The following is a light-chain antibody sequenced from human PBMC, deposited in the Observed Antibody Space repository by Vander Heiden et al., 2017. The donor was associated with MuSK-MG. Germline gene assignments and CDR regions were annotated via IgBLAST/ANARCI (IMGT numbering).Light chain of an antibody. J-gene: IGLJ2*01. CDR1: SSDVGGFNF. CDR3: SSYTNSSAVV. V-gene: IGLV2-14*03. Sequence: QSALTQPASVSGSPGQSITISCTGTSSDVGGFNFVSWYQHHPGKVPKLLIFDLNDRPSGVSNRFSGSKSGHTASLTISGLQAEDEADYYCSSYTNSSAVVFGGGTKLTVL. CDR2: DLN.